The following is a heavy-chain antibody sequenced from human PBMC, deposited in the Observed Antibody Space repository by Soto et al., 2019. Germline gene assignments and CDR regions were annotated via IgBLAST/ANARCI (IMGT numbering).Heavy chain of an antibody. V-gene: IGHV5-51*01. CDR3: ARRAYCGGDCTRNHQYYYAMDV. J-gene: IGHJ6*02. CDR1: GFSFTTYL. Sequence: GESLKISCKGSGFSFTTYLIVWVRQMPGKGLEWMGTTYPGDSDTRYSPSFQGQVTISADKSITTAYLQWSSLKASDTAMYYCARRAYCGGDCTRNHQYYYAMDVWGQGTTVTVSS. D-gene: IGHD2-21*02. CDR2: TYPGDSDT.